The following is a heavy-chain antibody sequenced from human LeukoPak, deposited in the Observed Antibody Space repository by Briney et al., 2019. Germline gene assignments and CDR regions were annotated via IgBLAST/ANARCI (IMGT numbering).Heavy chain of an antibody. D-gene: IGHD3-3*01. J-gene: IGHJ6*02. Sequence: GGSLRLSCAASGFTFSSYAMHWVRQAPGKGLEYVSAISSNGGSTYYANSVKGRFTISRDNSKNTRYLQMGSLRAEDMAVYYCARDSSGYYDFWSGYNGMDVWGQGTAVTVS. V-gene: IGHV3-64*01. CDR1: GFTFSSYA. CDR2: ISSNGGST. CDR3: ARDSSGYYDFWSGYNGMDV.